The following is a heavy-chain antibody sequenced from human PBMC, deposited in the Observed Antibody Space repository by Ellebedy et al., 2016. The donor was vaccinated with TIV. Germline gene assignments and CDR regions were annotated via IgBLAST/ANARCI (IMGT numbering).Heavy chain of an antibody. CDR2: IKQDGSEK. J-gene: IGHJ4*02. CDR1: GFTFSSYW. CDR3: ATSGAGVHFGY. D-gene: IGHD6-19*01. V-gene: IGHV3-7*01. Sequence: GGSLRLSCAASGFTFSSYWMSWVRQAPGKGLEWVANIKQDGSEKYYVDSVKGRFTISRDNAKNSLYLQMNSLRAEDTAVYYCATSGAGVHFGYWGQGTLVTVSS.